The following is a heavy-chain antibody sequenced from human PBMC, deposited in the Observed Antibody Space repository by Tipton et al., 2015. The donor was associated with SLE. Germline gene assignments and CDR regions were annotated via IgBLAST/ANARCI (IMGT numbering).Heavy chain of an antibody. CDR1: GGSISSYY. V-gene: IGHV4-59*01. D-gene: IGHD6-13*01. CDR2: IYYSGST. CDR3: AREGGRQQLAYFDY. J-gene: IGHJ4*02. Sequence: TLSLTCTVSGGSISSYYWSWIRQPPGKGLEWIGYIYYSGSTNYNPSLKSRVTISVDTSKNQFSLKLSSVTAADTAVYCCAREGGRQQLAYFDYWGQGTLVTVSS.